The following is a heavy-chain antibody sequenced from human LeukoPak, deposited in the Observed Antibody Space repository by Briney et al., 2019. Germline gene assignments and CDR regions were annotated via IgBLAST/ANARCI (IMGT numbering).Heavy chain of an antibody. J-gene: IGHJ4*02. V-gene: IGHV4-39*01. D-gene: IGHD2-15*01. CDR3: ARLWSTDCSGGSCPHQPNY. CDR1: GGSVSSSSYH. Sequence: SEPLSLTCTVSGGSVSSSSYHWGWIRQPPGKGLEWIGSVFYSGSTYYNPSLKSRVTMSVDTSKNQFSLKLSSVIAADTAVYYCARLWSTDCSGGSCPHQPNYWGQGTLVTVSS. CDR2: VFYSGST.